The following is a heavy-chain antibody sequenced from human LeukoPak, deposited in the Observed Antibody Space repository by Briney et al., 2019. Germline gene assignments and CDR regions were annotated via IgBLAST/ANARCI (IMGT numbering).Heavy chain of an antibody. CDR2: VGPSGART. CDR3: AKDDAYLQYDD. Sequence: AGGSLRLSCAASGFSFSNAWMSWVRQAPGKGLEWVSGVGPSGARTYYADSVKGRFTVSRDNSKNMVFLQMNSLRAEDTAIYYCAKDDAYLQYDDWGQGTLSLSPQ. J-gene: IGHJ4*02. V-gene: IGHV3-23*01. CDR1: GFSFSNAW. D-gene: IGHD5-24*01.